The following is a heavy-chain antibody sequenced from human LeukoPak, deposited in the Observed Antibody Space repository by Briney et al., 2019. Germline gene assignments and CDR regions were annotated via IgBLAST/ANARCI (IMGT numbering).Heavy chain of an antibody. CDR2: IYHSGST. J-gene: IGHJ4*02. Sequence: SSETLSLTCTVSGYSISSGYYWGWIRPPPGKGLEWIGSIYHSGSTYYNPSLKSRVTISVETSKNQFSLNLSSVTAADTAVYYCARGRLARSPYFDYWGQGTLVTVSS. CDR3: ARGRLARSPYFDY. D-gene: IGHD6-19*01. CDR1: GYSISSGYY. V-gene: IGHV4-38-2*02.